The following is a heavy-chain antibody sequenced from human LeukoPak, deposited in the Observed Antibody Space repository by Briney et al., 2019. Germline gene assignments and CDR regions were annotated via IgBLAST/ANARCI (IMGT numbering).Heavy chain of an antibody. J-gene: IGHJ5*02. Sequence: PSETLPLTCAVYGGSFSGYYWSWIRQPPGKGLEWIGEINHSGSTNYNPSLKSRVTISVDTSKNQFSLKLSSVTAADTAVYYCASLPTYCSSTSCLDPWGQGTLVTVSS. V-gene: IGHV4-34*01. D-gene: IGHD2-2*01. CDR2: INHSGST. CDR3: ASLPTYCSSTSCLDP. CDR1: GGSFSGYY.